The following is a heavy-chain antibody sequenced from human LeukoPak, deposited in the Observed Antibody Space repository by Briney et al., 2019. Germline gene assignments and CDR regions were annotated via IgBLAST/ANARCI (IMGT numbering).Heavy chain of an antibody. D-gene: IGHD3-3*01. CDR1: GGSISSSSYY. J-gene: IGHJ4*02. V-gene: IGHV4-39*01. CDR2: IYYSGSP. Sequence: SETLSLTCTVSGGSISSSSYYWGWIRQPPGEGLQWLGSIYYSGSPYDNPSLKSRVTISVDTSKNQFSLKLSSVTAADTAVYYCARLGAGPTYYDFWSGYSSFYFDYWGQGTLVTVSS. CDR3: ARLGAGPTYYDFWSGYSSFYFDY.